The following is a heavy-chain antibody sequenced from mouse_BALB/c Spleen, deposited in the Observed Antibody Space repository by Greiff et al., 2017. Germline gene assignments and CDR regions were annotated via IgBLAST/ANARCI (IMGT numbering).Heavy chain of an antibody. CDR1: GFTFSSYA. Sequence: EVKLVESGGGLVKPGGSLKLSCAASGFTFSSYAMSWVRQTPEKRLEWVASISSGGSTYYPDSVKGRFTISRDNARNILYLQMSSLRSEDTAMYYCARGPHYYGSSHYFDYWGQGTTLTVSS. D-gene: IGHD1-1*01. J-gene: IGHJ2*01. CDR3: ARGPHYYGSSHYFDY. CDR2: ISSGGST. V-gene: IGHV5-6-5*01.